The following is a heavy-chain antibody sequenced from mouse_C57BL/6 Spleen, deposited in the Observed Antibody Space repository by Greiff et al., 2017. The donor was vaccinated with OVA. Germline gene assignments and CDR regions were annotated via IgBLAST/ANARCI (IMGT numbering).Heavy chain of an antibody. CDR2: IHPNSGST. Sequence: QVQLQQPGAELVKPGASVKLSCKASGYTFTSYWMHWVKQRPGQGLEWIGMIHPNSGSTNYNEKFKSKATLTVDKSSSTAYMQLSSLTSEDSAVYDCARGGGLVGGGAMDYWGQGTSVTVSS. J-gene: IGHJ4*01. CDR3: ARGGGLVGGGAMDY. V-gene: IGHV1-64*01. D-gene: IGHD1-1*01. CDR1: GYTFTSYW.